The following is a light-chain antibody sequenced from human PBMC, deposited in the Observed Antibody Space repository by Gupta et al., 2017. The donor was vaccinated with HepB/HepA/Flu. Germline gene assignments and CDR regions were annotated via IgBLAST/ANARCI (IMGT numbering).Light chain of an antibody. CDR1: QSISSN. V-gene: IGKV1-39*01. CDR2: GAS. Sequence: DVQMSQSSSSLSASVGERVTITCRASQSISSNLKWYQQKPRKAPKLLIYGASSLQSGVPSRFSGSGSATDFTLTISSLQPQDFATYYCRQRYSTPCMYSFGQGTKLEIK. J-gene: IGKJ2*03. CDR3: RQRYSTPCMYS.